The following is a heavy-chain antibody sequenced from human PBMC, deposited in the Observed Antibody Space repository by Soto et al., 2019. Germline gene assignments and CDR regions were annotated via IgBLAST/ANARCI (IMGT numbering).Heavy chain of an antibody. J-gene: IGHJ4*02. CDR1: GYSFSSYW. CDR2: IYPGDSNT. D-gene: IGHD3-16*01. Sequence: LKISCKGFGYSFSSYWIGWVRQMPGKDLEWMGIIYPGDSNTRYNPSFEGRVTMSADKSISTAYLQWSSLKASDSAMYYCAKRPTGGNFFDFWGQGTLVTVSS. V-gene: IGHV5-51*01. CDR3: AKRPTGGNFFDF.